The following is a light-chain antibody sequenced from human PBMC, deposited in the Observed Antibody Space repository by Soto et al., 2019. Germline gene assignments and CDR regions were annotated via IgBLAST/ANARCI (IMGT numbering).Light chain of an antibody. CDR3: QSYDSSVSGSV. J-gene: IGLJ3*02. Sequence: QSVLTQPPSVSGAPGQRVTISCTGSSSNIGAGYDVHWYQQLPGTAPKLLIYGNSNRPSGVPDRFSGSESGTSASLAITGLQAEDEADYYCQSYDSSVSGSVFGGGTKLTVL. CDR1: SSNIGAGYD. V-gene: IGLV1-40*01. CDR2: GNS.